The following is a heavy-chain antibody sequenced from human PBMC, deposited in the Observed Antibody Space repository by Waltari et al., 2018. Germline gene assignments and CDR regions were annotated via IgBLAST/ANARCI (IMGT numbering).Heavy chain of an antibody. CDR2: ISTSGLSI. D-gene: IGHD3-22*01. J-gene: IGHJ5*02. CDR1: GFTFSNYE. Sequence: EVQLVESGGGLVQPGGSLRLSCAASGFTFSNYEMNWVRQAPGKGRAWISYISTSGLSIYYANSVKGRFTISRDTAKNALYLQMNSLRAEDTAIYYCARETTHYDSSGYYYGRWFDPWGQGTLVTVSS. V-gene: IGHV3-48*03. CDR3: ARETTHYDSSGYYYGRWFDP.